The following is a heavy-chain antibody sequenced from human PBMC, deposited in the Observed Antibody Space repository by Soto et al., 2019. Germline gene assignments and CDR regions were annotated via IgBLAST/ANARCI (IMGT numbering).Heavy chain of an antibody. V-gene: IGHV5-10-1*01. CDR1: GYSSPTYW. D-gene: IGHD2-15*01. CDR2: IDPRDSYA. CDR3: ARHYCRGGSCYSGADFDY. J-gene: IGHJ4*02. Sequence: GESLKISCEGSGYSSPTYWISWVRQMPGKGLEWMGKIDPRDSYANYSPSFQGHVTISADKSSSTAYLQWSSLKASDTAMYYCARHYCRGGSCYSGADFDYWGQGTLVTVSS.